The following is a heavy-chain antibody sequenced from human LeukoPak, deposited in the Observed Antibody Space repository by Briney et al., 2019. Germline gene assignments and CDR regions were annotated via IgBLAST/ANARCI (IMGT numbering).Heavy chain of an antibody. Sequence: SETLSLTCAVSGYSISSGYYWGWIRQPPGKGLEWIGTIYHSGSTYYNPSLKSLVTISVDTSKNQFSLKLSSVTAADTAVYYCARDLGEYQLPPLAYYYYGMDVWGKGTTVTVSS. CDR2: IYHSGST. D-gene: IGHD2-2*01. CDR3: ARDLGEYQLPPLAYYYYGMDV. CDR1: GYSISSGYY. V-gene: IGHV4-38-2*02. J-gene: IGHJ6*04.